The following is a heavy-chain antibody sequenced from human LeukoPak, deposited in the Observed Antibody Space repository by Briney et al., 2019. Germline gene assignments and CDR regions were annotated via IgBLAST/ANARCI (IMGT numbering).Heavy chain of an antibody. J-gene: IGHJ4*02. CDR3: AKVTWYYYDSSGYYEGDY. CDR1: GFTFSSYA. CDR2: ISGSGGST. V-gene: IGHV3-23*01. Sequence: QTGGSLRLSCAASGFTFSSYAMSWVRQAPGKGLEWVSAISGSGGSTYYADSVKGRFTISRDNSKNTLYLQMNSLRAEDTAVYYCAKVTWYYYDSSGYYEGDYWGQGTLVTVSS. D-gene: IGHD3-22*01.